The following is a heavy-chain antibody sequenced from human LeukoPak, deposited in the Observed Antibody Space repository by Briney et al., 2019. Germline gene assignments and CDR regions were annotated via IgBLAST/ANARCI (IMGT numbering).Heavy chain of an antibody. CDR3: AQIDRYYYDRSGIRDDAFDI. Sequence: SGPTLVKPTQTLTLTCTFSGFSLSSTGVGVGWIRQPPGKALEWLARIDWDDDKYYRTSLKTRLTISKDTSKNQVVLTMTNMDPVDTATYYCAQIDRYYYDRSGIRDDAFDIWGQGIMVTVSS. D-gene: IGHD3-22*01. CDR1: GFSLSSTGVG. J-gene: IGHJ3*02. V-gene: IGHV2-70*11. CDR2: IDWDDDK.